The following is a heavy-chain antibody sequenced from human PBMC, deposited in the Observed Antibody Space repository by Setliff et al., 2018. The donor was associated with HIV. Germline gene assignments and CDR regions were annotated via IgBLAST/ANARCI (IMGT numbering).Heavy chain of an antibody. Sequence: PGGSLRLSCAVSGFTLSHAYMSWVRQAPGKGLEWVGRIKSKTDGGTADYAAPVKGRFTISRDDSKNTLFLQINSLKTDDTAVYYCTSGKLERRTGHHYYMDVWGKGTTVTVSS. J-gene: IGHJ6*03. CDR2: IKSKTDGGTA. D-gene: IGHD1-1*01. V-gene: IGHV3-15*01. CDR1: GFTLSHAY. CDR3: TSGKLERRTGHHYYMDV.